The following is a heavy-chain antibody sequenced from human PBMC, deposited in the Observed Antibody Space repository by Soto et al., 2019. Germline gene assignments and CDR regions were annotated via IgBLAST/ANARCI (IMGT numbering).Heavy chain of an antibody. CDR1: GGTFSSYA. J-gene: IGHJ6*02. Sequence: SVKVSCKASGGTFSSYAISWVRQAPGQGLEWMGGIIPIFGTANYAQKFQGRVTVTADESTSTAYMELSSLRSEDTAVYYCARGGGAMARRLYYYGMDVWGQGTTVTVSS. V-gene: IGHV1-69*13. D-gene: IGHD5-18*01. CDR3: ARGGGAMARRLYYYGMDV. CDR2: IIPIFGTA.